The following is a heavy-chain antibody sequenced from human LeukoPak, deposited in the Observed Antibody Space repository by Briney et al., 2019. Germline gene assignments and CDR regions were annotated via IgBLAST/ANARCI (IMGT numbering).Heavy chain of an antibody. CDR2: IWYDGSNK. Sequence: GGSLRLSCAASGFTFSSYWMAWVRQAPGKGLEWVAVIWYDGSNKYYADSVKGRFTISRDNSKNTLYLQMNSLRAEDTAVYYCARSYYDSSGYYYGGLPYWGQGTLVTVSS. CDR3: ARSYYDSSGYYYGGLPY. V-gene: IGHV3-33*08. J-gene: IGHJ4*02. CDR1: GFTFSSYW. D-gene: IGHD3-22*01.